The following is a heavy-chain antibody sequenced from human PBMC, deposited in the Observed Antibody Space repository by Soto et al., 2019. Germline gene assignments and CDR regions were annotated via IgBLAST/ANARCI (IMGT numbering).Heavy chain of an antibody. CDR1: GGSISSSNW. J-gene: IGHJ6*02. V-gene: IGHV4-4*02. Sequence: TXETLSLTCAVSGGSISSSNWWGWVRQPPGKGLEWIGEIYHSGSTNYNPSLKSRVTISVDKSKNQFSLKLSSVTAADTAVYYCAGFYGSGSYYRALHYGMDVWGQGTTVTVSS. CDR3: AGFYGSGSYYRALHYGMDV. D-gene: IGHD3-10*01. CDR2: IYHSGST.